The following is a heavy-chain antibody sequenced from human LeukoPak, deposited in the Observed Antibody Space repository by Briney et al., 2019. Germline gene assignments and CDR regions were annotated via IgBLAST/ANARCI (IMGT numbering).Heavy chain of an antibody. CDR3: ARSPLGIAPFDY. D-gene: IGHD7-27*01. Sequence: GGSLRLSCAASRFTFSDHHMDWVRQAPGEGLEWVARIRNKANRYTTEYAASVKGRITISRDDSENSLYLQMDSLKTEDTAVYYCARSPLGIAPFDYWGQGTLVTVSS. V-gene: IGHV3-72*01. CDR2: IRNKANRYTT. CDR1: RFTFSDHH. J-gene: IGHJ4*02.